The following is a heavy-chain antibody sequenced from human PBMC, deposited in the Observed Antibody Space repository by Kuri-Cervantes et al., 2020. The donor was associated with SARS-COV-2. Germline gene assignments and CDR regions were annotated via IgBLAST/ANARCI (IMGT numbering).Heavy chain of an antibody. Sequence: GGSLRLSRAASGFTFSSYEMNWVRQAPGKGLEWVSSISSSGSTIYYADSVKGRFTISRDNAKNSLYLQMNSLRAEDTALYYCARDQDNYYFDCWGQGTLVTVSS. D-gene: IGHD1-1*01. CDR3: ARDQDNYYFDC. V-gene: IGHV3-48*03. J-gene: IGHJ4*02. CDR2: ISSSGSTI. CDR1: GFTFSSYE.